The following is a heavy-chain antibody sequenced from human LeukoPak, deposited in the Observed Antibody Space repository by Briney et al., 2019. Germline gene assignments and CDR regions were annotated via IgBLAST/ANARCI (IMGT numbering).Heavy chain of an antibody. Sequence: GGSLRLSCAASGFTFSSYSMNWVRQAPGKGLEWVSSISSSSSYIYYADSVKGRFTISRDNAKNSLYLQMNSLRAEDTAVYYCAREGGYSYGYGWYYFDYWGQGTLVTVSS. CDR3: AREGGYSYGYGWYYFDY. CDR2: ISSSSSYI. V-gene: IGHV3-21*01. D-gene: IGHD5-18*01. J-gene: IGHJ4*02. CDR1: GFTFSSYS.